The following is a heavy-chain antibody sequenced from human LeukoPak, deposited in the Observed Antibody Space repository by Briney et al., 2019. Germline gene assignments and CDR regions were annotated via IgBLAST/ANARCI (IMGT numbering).Heavy chain of an antibody. CDR2: INHDGSST. Sequence: GGSLRLSCAAPGFAFSGSWMHWVRQAQGKGLVWVSRINHDGSSTNYADSVKGRFTISRDNAKNTLYLQMNSLRAEDTAVYFCASVVGGYYPPVDAFDLWGQGTMVTVSS. D-gene: IGHD3-3*01. CDR3: ASVVGGYYPPVDAFDL. CDR1: GFAFSGSW. J-gene: IGHJ3*01. V-gene: IGHV3-74*01.